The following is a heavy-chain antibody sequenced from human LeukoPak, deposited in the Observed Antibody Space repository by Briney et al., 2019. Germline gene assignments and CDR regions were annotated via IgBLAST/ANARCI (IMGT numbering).Heavy chain of an antibody. Sequence: GGSLRLSCAASGFTFSDYYMSWIRQAPGKGLEWVSYISSSGSTIYYADSVKGRFTISRDNSKNTLYLQMGSLRAEDMAVYYCARATSGSYDYWGQGTLVTVSS. CDR1: GFTFSDYY. CDR3: ARATSGSYDY. CDR2: ISSSGSTI. J-gene: IGHJ4*02. D-gene: IGHD1-26*01. V-gene: IGHV3-11*04.